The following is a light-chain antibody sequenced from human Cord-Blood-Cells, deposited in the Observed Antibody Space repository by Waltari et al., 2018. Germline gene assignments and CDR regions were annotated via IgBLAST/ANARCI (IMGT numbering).Light chain of an antibody. J-gene: IGKJ2*03. CDR1: QSISSW. CDR2: KAS. CDR3: QKYNSYSSS. V-gene: IGKV1-5*03. Sequence: DIKMTQSPSTLSASVGDRVTITCRASQSISSWLAWYQQKPGKAPKLLIYKASSLDSGVPSRFSGSGSGTEFTLTISSLQPDDFAAYYCQKYNSYSSSFGQGTKLEIK.